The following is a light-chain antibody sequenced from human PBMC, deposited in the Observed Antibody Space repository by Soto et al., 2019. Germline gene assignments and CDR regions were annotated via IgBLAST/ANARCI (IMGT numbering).Light chain of an antibody. V-gene: IGLV4-69*01. CDR3: HTWATGIQV. CDR1: SGHNGYA. CDR2: LNSDGTH. Sequence: QSVLTQSPSASASLGASVTLTCTLSSGHNGYAIVWHQQQPEKGPRYLMKLNSDGTHIKGDGIPDRFSASSSGAERYLTISSLQSEDEADYYCHTWATGIQVFGGGTKLTVL. J-gene: IGLJ2*01.